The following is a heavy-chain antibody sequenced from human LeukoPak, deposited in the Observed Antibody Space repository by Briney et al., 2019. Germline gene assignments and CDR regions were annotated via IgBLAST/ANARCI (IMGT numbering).Heavy chain of an antibody. CDR3: AGLEGSSSWTFDY. CDR2: IYYSGNT. CDR1: GGSISSYY. D-gene: IGHD6-13*01. J-gene: IGHJ4*02. Sequence: SETLSLTCTVSGGSISSYYWSWIRQPPGKGLDWIGYIYYSGNTNYNPSLKSRVTISVDTSKNQFSLKLNSVTAADTAVYYCAGLEGSSSWTFDYWGQGTLVTVSS. V-gene: IGHV4-59*08.